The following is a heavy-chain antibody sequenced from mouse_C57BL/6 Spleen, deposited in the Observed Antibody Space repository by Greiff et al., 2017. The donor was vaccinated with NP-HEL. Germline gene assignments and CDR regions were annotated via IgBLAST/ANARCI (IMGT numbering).Heavy chain of an antibody. J-gene: IGHJ2*01. CDR1: GYAFSSSW. CDR3: ARSVTTVVGFDY. CDR2: IYPGDGDT. D-gene: IGHD1-1*01. Sequence: VQVVESGPELVKPGASVKISCKASGYAFSSSWMNWVKQRPGKGLEWIGRIYPGDGDTNYNGKFKGKATLTADKSSSTAYMQLSSLTSEDSAVYFCARSVTTVVGFDYWGQGTTLTVSS. V-gene: IGHV1-82*01.